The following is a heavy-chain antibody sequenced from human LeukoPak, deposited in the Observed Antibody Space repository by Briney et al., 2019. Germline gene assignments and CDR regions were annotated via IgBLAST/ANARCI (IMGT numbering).Heavy chain of an antibody. D-gene: IGHD2-2*01. CDR1: GYTFTSYD. J-gene: IGHJ6*03. Sequence: ASVKVSCKASGYTFTSYDINWVRQAPGQGLEWMGGIIPIFGTANYAQKFQGRVTITADESTSTAYMELSSLRSEDTAVYYCARLGYQLLNFYYYYYMDVWGKGTTVTVSS. CDR2: IIPIFGTA. CDR3: ARLGYQLLNFYYYYYMDV. V-gene: IGHV1-69*13.